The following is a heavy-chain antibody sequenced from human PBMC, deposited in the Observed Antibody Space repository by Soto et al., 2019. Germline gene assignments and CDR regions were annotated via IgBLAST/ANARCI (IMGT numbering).Heavy chain of an antibody. Sequence: QVQLVQSRAEVKKPGSSVKLSCKASGGSFKNYALSWVRQAPGQGLEWMGSFIPIFDSPTYAEDFQGRLTITADESATTAFMEMTRLTSTDTAIYYCARLSVAPWTDWGQGTLVTVSS. CDR2: FIPIFDSP. V-gene: IGHV1-69*01. CDR1: GGSFKNYA. CDR3: ARLSVAPWTD. J-gene: IGHJ4*02. D-gene: IGHD6-19*01.